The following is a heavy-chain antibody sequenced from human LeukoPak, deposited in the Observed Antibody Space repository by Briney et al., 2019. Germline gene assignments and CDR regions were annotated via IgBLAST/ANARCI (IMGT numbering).Heavy chain of an antibody. D-gene: IGHD7-27*01. CDR1: GFTFDDYA. J-gene: IGHJ4*02. CDR3: AKTGERDY. V-gene: IGHV3-9*01. CDR2: ISWNSGSI. Sequence: GGSLRLSCAASGFTFDDYAMHWVQQAPGKGLEWVSGISWNSGSIGYADSVKGRFTISRDNAKNSLYLQMNSLRAEDTAVYYCAKTGERDYWGRGTLVTVSS.